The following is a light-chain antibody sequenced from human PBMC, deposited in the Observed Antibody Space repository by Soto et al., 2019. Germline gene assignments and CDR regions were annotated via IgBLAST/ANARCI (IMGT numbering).Light chain of an antibody. CDR2: DTI. V-gene: IGLV1-51*01. J-gene: IGLJ2*01. CDR3: GTWDSSLGAVV. Sequence: QSVLTQPPSVSAAPGQKVTISCSGSGSNIGNNYVSWYQQLPGTAPKLLIYDTIKRPSGIPDRFSGSKSGTSATLGITGLQTGDEADYYCGTWDSSLGAVVFGGGTKLTVL. CDR1: GSNIGNNY.